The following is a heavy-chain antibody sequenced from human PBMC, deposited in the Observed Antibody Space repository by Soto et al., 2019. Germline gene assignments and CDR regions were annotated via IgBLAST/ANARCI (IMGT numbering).Heavy chain of an antibody. J-gene: IGHJ6*03. CDR2: ISAYNGNT. V-gene: IGHV1-18*01. D-gene: IGHD3-3*01. CDR3: ARLGTDTIFGVVITNYMDV. Sequence: ASVKVSCKASGYTFTSYGISWVRQAPGQGLEWMGWISAYNGNTNYAQKLQGRVTMTTDTSTSTAYMELRGLRSDDTAVYYCARLGTDTIFGVVITNYMDVWGKGTTVTVSS. CDR1: GYTFTSYG.